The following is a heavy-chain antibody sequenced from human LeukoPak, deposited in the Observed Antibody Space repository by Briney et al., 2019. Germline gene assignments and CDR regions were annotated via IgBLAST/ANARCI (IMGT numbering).Heavy chain of an antibody. CDR1: GFTFSNAW. D-gene: IGHD3-22*01. CDR2: IKSKTDGGTT. V-gene: IGHV3-15*01. J-gene: IGHJ4*02. CDR3: TTDVVHYYDSSGYYTQKVDY. Sequence: GGSLRLSCAASGFTFSNAWMSWVRQAPGKGLEWVGRIKSKTDGGTTDYAAPVKGRFTISRDDSKNTLYLQMNSLKTEDTAVYYCTTDVVHYYDSSGYYTQKVDYWGQGTLSPSPQ.